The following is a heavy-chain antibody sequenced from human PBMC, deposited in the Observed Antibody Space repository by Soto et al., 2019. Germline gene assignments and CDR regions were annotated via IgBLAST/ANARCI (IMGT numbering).Heavy chain of an antibody. CDR2: LYQSGST. CDR3: ARSHRYYDSSGYYYWGNWFDP. CDR1: GGSISSGGYS. J-gene: IGHJ5*02. D-gene: IGHD3-22*01. Sequence: SETLSLTCAVSGGSISSGGYSWSWIRQPPGKGLEWIGYLYQSGSTYYNTSLKSRVTISVDRSKTQFSLKLSSVTAADTAVYYCARSHRYYDSSGYYYWGNWFDPWGQGTLVTVSS. V-gene: IGHV4-30-2*01.